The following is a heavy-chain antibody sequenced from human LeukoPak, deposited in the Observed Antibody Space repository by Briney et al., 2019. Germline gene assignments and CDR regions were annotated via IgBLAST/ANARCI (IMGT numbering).Heavy chain of an antibody. CDR3: AKGVPYSPAKPLDN. CDR2: ISGSGGIT. D-gene: IGHD5-12*01. V-gene: IGHV3-23*01. J-gene: IGHJ4*02. CDR1: GFTFSSYA. Sequence: GGSLRLSGAASGFTFSSYAMTWVRQAPGKGLEWVSGISGSGGITYYADSVKGRFTISRDNSKNTLHLQMSSLRAEDTAVYYCAKGVPYSPAKPLDNWGQGTLVTVSS.